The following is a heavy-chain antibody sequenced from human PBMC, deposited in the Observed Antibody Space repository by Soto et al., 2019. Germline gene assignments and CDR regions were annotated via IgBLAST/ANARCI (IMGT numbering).Heavy chain of an antibody. Sequence: QVQLVQSGADVKQPGASVKVSCKASGYIFTNSYIHWVRLAPGQGLEWMGMINPSGGSTTYAQEFQGRVTMTRDTSTSTVYMDLSSLRSEDTAMFYCARGNSSASFDYWGQGTLVTVSS. J-gene: IGHJ4*02. V-gene: IGHV1-46*01. CDR3: ARGNSSASFDY. D-gene: IGHD6-25*01. CDR1: GYIFTNSY. CDR2: INPSGGST.